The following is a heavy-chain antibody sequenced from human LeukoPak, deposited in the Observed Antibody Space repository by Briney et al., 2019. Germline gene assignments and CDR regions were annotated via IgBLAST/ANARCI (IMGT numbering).Heavy chain of an antibody. V-gene: IGHV5-51*01. CDR3: ARMGSGGDCYPIDY. D-gene: IGHD2-21*02. CDR1: GYIFSDYW. Sequence: GESLKISCKGSGYIFSDYWIGWVRQKPGKGLEWMGIIYPADSDTRYSPSFQGHVTLSVDKSIRTAYLQWNNLKASDTAMYYCARMGSGGDCYPIDYWGQGTLVTVSS. CDR2: IYPADSDT. J-gene: IGHJ4*02.